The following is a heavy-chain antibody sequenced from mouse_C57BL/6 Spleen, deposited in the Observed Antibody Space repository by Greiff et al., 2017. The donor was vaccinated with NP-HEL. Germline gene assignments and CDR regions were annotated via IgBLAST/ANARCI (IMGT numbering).Heavy chain of an antibody. Sequence: VQLKESGPELVKPGASVKISCKASGYSFTGYYMNWVKQSPEKSLEWIGEINPSTGGTTYNQKFKAKATLTVDKSSSTAYMQLKSLTSEDSAVYYCALYSNYPGFAYWGQGTLVTVSA. CDR2: INPSTGGT. D-gene: IGHD2-5*01. CDR1: GYSFTGYY. V-gene: IGHV1-42*01. CDR3: ALYSNYPGFAY. J-gene: IGHJ3*01.